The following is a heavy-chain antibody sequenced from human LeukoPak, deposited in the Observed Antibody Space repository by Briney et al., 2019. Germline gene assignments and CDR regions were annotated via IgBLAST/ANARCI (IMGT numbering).Heavy chain of an antibody. V-gene: IGHV5-10-1*01. CDR2: IDPSDSYT. D-gene: IGHD3-16*01. CDR3: AKWGAGGDFDV. Sequence: PGESLKISCKGSGYSFTTYWISWVRQMPGKGLEWMGRIDPSDSYTNYSPSFQGHVTTSADTSISTAYLKWSSLKASDTAFYYCAKWGAGGDFDVWGQGTMVTVSS. J-gene: IGHJ3*01. CDR1: GYSFTTYW.